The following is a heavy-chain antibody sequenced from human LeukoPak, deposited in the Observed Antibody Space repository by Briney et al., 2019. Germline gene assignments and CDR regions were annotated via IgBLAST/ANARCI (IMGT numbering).Heavy chain of an antibody. CDR2: IRAKTFGGAS. J-gene: IGHJ6*03. D-gene: IGHD2-2*01. CDR3: TRDSLYCSTSTCYGSSANFYYYMDA. CDR1: GFTFVDHA. V-gene: IGHV3-49*04. Sequence: GRSLRLSCTASGFTFVDHAMSWVRQAPGKGVEWLSLIRAKTFGGASEYAASVKGRFTISRDDSKSIAYLQMDSLTTEDTAVYYCTRDSLYCSTSTCYGSSANFYYYMDAWGKGTMVTVSS.